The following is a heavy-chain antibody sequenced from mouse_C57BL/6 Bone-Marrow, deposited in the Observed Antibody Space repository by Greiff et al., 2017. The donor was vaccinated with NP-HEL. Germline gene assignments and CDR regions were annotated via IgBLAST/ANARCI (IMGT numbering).Heavy chain of an antibody. Sequence: QVQLQQPGAELVMPGASVKLSCKASGYTFTSYWMHWVKQRPGQGLEWIGEIDPSDSYTNYNQKFKGKSTLTVDKSSSTAYMQLSSLTSEDSAVYFCAIHSSTYFDYWGQGTTLTVSS. J-gene: IGHJ2*01. CDR1: GYTFTSYW. D-gene: IGHD1-1*01. V-gene: IGHV1-69*01. CDR3: AIHSSTYFDY. CDR2: IDPSDSYT.